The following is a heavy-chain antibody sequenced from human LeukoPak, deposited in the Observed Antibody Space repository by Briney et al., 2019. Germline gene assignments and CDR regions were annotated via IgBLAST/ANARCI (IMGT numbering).Heavy chain of an antibody. CDR2: INPNSGGT. V-gene: IGHV1-2*02. Sequence: ASVKVSCKASGYTFTGYYMHWVRQAPGQGLEWMGWINPNSGGTNYAQKFQGRVTMTRDTSISTAYMELSWLRSDDTAVYYCATLGVVSTLTPYGMDVWGQGTTVTVSS. CDR1: GYTFTGYY. CDR3: ATLGVVSTLTPYGMDV. J-gene: IGHJ6*02. D-gene: IGHD3-3*01.